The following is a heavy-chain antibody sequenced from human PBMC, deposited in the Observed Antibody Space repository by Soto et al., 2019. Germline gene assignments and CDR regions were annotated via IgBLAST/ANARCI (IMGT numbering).Heavy chain of an antibody. CDR3: AMNWNYDSLFDY. CDR2: ISGSGGST. Sequence: EVQLLESGGGLVQPGGSLRLSCAASGFTFSSYAMSWVRQAPGKGLEWVSAISGSGGSTYYADSVKGRFTISRDNSKNTLYLQMNSLRAEDTAVYYCAMNWNYDSLFDYWGQGTLVTVSS. V-gene: IGHV3-23*01. D-gene: IGHD1-7*01. J-gene: IGHJ4*02. CDR1: GFTFSSYA.